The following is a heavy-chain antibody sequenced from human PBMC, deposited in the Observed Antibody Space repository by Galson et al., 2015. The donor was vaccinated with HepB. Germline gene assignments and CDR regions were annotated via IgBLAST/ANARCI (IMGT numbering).Heavy chain of an antibody. CDR1: GFTFSNYG. CDR2: ISYDGSK. V-gene: IGHV3-30*18. CDR3: AKGGPGRITMMINRLLGFDP. D-gene: IGHD3-22*01. J-gene: IGHJ5*02. Sequence: SLRLSCAASGFTFSNYGMYWVRQAPGKGLEWVAVISYDGSKTYADSVKGRFTISRDNSKSTLYLHMNSLRAEDTAVYYCAKGGPGRITMMINRLLGFDPWGQGTLVTVSS.